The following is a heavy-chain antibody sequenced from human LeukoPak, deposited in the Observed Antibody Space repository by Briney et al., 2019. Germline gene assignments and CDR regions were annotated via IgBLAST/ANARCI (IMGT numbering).Heavy chain of an antibody. CDR3: ARDLDDPGP. CDR1: GYTFTGYY. D-gene: IGHD1-1*01. V-gene: IGHV1-18*04. Sequence: ASVKVSCKASGYTFTGYYLHWVRQAPGQGLEWMGWISAYNGNTNYAQKLQGRVTMTTDTSTSTAYMELRSLRSDDTAVYYCARDLDDPGPWGQGTLVTVSS. J-gene: IGHJ5*02. CDR2: ISAYNGNT.